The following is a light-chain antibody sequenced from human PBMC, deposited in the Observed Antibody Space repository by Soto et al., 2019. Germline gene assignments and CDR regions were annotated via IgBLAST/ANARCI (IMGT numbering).Light chain of an antibody. CDR1: SSNIGAGYE. Sequence: QSALTQPPSVSEAPGQRVTISCTGSSSNIGAGYEAHWYQQVPGTAPKLLIYENNNRPSGVPDRFSCSKSGTSASLAITGLQAEDEAEYYCQSYDSSLSGYVFGTGTKVTVL. V-gene: IGLV1-40*01. CDR2: ENN. CDR3: QSYDSSLSGYV. J-gene: IGLJ1*01.